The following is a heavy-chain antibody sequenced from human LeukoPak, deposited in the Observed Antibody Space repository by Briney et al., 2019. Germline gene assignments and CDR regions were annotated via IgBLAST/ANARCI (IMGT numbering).Heavy chain of an antibody. V-gene: IGHV3-30*03. CDR3: ATWDDYGDYVAFEY. CDR1: GFTFSNYG. Sequence: GGSLRLSCAASGFTFSNYGMHWVRQAPGKGLEWVAVISYDESDKYYADSVKGRFTISRDNSKNTLYLQMNSLRPEDTAVYYCATWDDYGDYVAFEYWGQGTLVTVSS. J-gene: IGHJ4*02. D-gene: IGHD4-17*01. CDR2: ISYDESDK.